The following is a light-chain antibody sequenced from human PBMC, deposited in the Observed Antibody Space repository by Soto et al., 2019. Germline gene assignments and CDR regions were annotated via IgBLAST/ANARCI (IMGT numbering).Light chain of an antibody. J-gene: IGLJ2*01. CDR2: DND. V-gene: IGLV1-51*01. CDR3: QSYDSDFVV. CDR1: HSDIGRSV. Sequence: QSVLTQPPSVSAAPGQTVTVSCSGSHSDIGRSVVSWYQQFPGTVPRLLLYDNDKRPSGIPGRFSGSTDGSSNSASLTISGLQTEDEADYYCQSYDSDFVVFGGGTKLTVL.